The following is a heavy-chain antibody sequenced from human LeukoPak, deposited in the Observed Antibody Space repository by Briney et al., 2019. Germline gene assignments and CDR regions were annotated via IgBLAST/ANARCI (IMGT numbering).Heavy chain of an antibody. CDR2: ISSSGSTI. Sequence: GGSLRLSCAASGFTFSDYYMSWIRQAPGKGLEWVSYISSSGSTIYHADSVKGRFTISRDNAKNSLYLQMNSLRAEDTAVYYCARDSSYYYDSSGNFDYWGQGTLVTVSS. V-gene: IGHV3-11*01. CDR1: GFTFSDYY. J-gene: IGHJ4*02. D-gene: IGHD3-22*01. CDR3: ARDSSYYYDSSGNFDY.